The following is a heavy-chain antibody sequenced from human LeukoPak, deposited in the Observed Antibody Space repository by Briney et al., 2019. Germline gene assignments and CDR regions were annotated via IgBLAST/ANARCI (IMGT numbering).Heavy chain of an antibody. J-gene: IGHJ4*02. CDR2: IYTSGST. V-gene: IGHV4-4*07. Sequence: SETLSLTCTVSGGSISSYYWSWLRQPAGKGLEWIGRIYTSGSTNYNPSLKSRVTMSVDTSKNQFSLKLSSVTAADTAVYYCARVTEDNWNYGTFVYWGQGTLVTVSS. CDR1: GGSISSYY. CDR3: ARVTEDNWNYGTFVY. D-gene: IGHD1-7*01.